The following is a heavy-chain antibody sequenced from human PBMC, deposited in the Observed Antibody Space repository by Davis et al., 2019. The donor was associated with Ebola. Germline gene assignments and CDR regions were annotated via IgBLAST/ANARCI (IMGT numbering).Heavy chain of an antibody. Sequence: GESLKISCAASGFTFDDYAMHWVRQAPGKGLEWVSLISGDGGSTYYADSVKDRFTISRDNSKNSLYLQMNSLRTEDTALYYCAKTSTALYYYYGMDVWGQGTTVTVSS. CDR3: AKTSTALYYYYGMDV. CDR1: GFTFDDYA. CDR2: ISGDGGST. J-gene: IGHJ6*02. V-gene: IGHV3-43*02. D-gene: IGHD5-18*01.